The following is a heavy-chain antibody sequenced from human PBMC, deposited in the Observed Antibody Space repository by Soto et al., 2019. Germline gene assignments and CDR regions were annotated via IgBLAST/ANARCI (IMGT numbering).Heavy chain of an antibody. CDR2: IKTKSDGATT. J-gene: IGHJ4*02. CDR3: TALTGTTMALDY. V-gene: IGHV3-15*01. D-gene: IGHD1-7*01. Sequence: PGGSLRLSCAASGFTFSNAWMKWVRQAPGKGLEWVGRIKTKSDGATTDYAAPVKGRFTISRDDSRNTLYLQMNSLKAEDTAVYYCTALTGTTMALDYWGQGTLVTVSS. CDR1: GFTFSNAW.